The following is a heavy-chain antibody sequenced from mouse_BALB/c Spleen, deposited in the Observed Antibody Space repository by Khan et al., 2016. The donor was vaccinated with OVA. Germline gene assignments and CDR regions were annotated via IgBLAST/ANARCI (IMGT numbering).Heavy chain of an antibody. V-gene: IGHV5-15*02. J-gene: IGHJ3*01. Sequence: EVELVESGGGLVQPGGSRKLSCAASGFTFIDYGMAWVRQTPGKGPEGIAFISSVAYSIYYADTVTGRFTIPRENAKNPLYLEMSRPKSDDPAMYYCVRGGFAYWGQGTLVTVSA. CDR1: GFTFIDYG. CDR2: ISSVAYSI. CDR3: VRGGFAY.